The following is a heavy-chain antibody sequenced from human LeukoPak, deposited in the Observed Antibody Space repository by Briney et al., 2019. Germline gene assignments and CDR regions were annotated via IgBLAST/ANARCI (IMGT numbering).Heavy chain of an antibody. CDR3: ARGGRWELPRPYSFDI. J-gene: IGHJ3*02. CDR1: GYTFSSYG. V-gene: IGHV1-18*01. Sequence: ASEKVSCKASGYTFSSYGISWVRQAPRQGLEWMGWISVYNGHTNYAQKLQGRVTMTTDTSTSTAYMELRSLRSDDTAVYYCARGGRWELPRPYSFDIWGQGTMVTVSS. CDR2: ISVYNGHT. D-gene: IGHD1-26*01.